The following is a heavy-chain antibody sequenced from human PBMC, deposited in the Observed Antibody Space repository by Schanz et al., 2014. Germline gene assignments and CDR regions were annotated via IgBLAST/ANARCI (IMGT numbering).Heavy chain of an antibody. Sequence: QVQLVQSGAEVKKPGASVKVSCKASGYTFTGYYMHWVRQAPGQGLQWMGRINPNSGDTDYAHNFHGRVTMTRDTSIRPASMELSRLRSDEPAVYCCARSMIEVAAFDYWGQGTLVTVSS. V-gene: IGHV1-2*06. D-gene: IGHD3-22*01. CDR2: INPNSGDT. J-gene: IGHJ4*02. CDR3: ARSMIEVAAFDY. CDR1: GYTFTGYY.